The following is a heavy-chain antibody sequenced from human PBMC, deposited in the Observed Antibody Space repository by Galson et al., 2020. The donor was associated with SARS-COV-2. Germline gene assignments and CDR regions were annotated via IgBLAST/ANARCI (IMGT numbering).Heavy chain of an antibody. J-gene: IGHJ1*01. Sequence: SQTLSLTCTVSGGYISSGSFYWSWIRQPAGKGLEWIGRIYTSGSTNYNPSLKSRVTISGDTSKNQVSLKLTSVTAVDTAVYFCAREAATGLVVPAAMGYFQHWGQGTLVTVSS. CDR1: GGYISSGSFY. CDR3: AREAATGLVVPAAMGYFQH. D-gene: IGHD2-2*01. V-gene: IGHV4-61*02. CDR2: IYTSGST.